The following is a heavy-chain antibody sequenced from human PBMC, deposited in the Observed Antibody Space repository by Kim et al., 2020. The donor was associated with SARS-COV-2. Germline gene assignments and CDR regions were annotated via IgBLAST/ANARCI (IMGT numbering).Heavy chain of an antibody. V-gene: IGHV3-33*01. J-gene: IGHJ6*02. CDR1: GFKLRNYG. D-gene: IGHD3-10*01. CDR2: IWYDGSNE. CDR3: ARDPDFYGSGTNGMDV. Sequence: GGSLRLFCVASGFKLRNYGMHWVRQAPGKGLEWVAVIWYDGSNEQYGDSVKGRFTVSRDNSKNTMYLQMNSLRAEDTAVYYCARDPDFYGSGTNGMDVWGQGTTVTVSS.